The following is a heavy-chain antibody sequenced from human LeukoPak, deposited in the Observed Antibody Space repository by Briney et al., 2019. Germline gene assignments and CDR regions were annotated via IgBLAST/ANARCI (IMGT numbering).Heavy chain of an antibody. CDR1: GYTFTSYG. D-gene: IGHD1-1*01. Sequence: ASVKVSCKASGYTFTSYGISWVRQAPGQGLEWMGWISAYNGNTNYAQKLQGRVTMTTDTSTSTAYMELRSLRSEDTAVYYCARRRGTTETKWYYMDVWGKGTTVTVSS. CDR2: ISAYNGNT. J-gene: IGHJ6*03. V-gene: IGHV1-18*01. CDR3: ARRRGTTETKWYYMDV.